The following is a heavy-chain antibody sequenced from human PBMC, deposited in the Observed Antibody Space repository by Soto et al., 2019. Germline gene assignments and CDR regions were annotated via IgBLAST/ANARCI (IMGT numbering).Heavy chain of an antibody. V-gene: IGHV1-3*01. CDR3: AMSNRPRANRSTWYSPLTSNHYGMDV. D-gene: IGHD6-13*01. J-gene: IGHJ6*02. Sequence: ASVKVSCKASGYTFTSYAMHWVRQAPGQRLEWMGWINAGNGNTKYSQKFQGRVTITRDTSASTAYMELSSLRSEDTAVYYCAMSNRPRANRSTWYSPLTSNHYGMDVWGQGTTVTVSS. CDR1: GYTFTSYA. CDR2: INAGNGNT.